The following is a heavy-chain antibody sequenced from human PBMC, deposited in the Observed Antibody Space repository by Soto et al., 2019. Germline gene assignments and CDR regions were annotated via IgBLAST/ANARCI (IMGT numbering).Heavy chain of an antibody. CDR1: GYTFTSYG. D-gene: IGHD1-26*01. CDR2: IIAYNFNT. CDR3: SRDHSGSPFY. Sequence: ASVKVSCKASGYTFTSYGISLVRQAPVQVLELIVWIIAYNFNTDYSQKLQGRVTITTYTSTITAYIELMILISEYTAVYYCSRDHSGSPFYWGQGTMVTVSS. J-gene: IGHJ4*02. V-gene: IGHV1-18*01.